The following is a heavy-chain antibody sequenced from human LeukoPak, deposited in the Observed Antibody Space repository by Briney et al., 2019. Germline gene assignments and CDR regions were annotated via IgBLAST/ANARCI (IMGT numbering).Heavy chain of an antibody. CDR2: ITDNATRT. CDR1: GFTFSTYA. J-gene: IGHJ4*02. Sequence: LSGGSLRLSCAASGFTFSTYAMSWVRQAPGKGLEWVSSITDNATRTNYADSVKGRFTVSRDNSKNSLYLQMNSLRAEDTAVYYCARDKYSSGGHYFDYWGQGTLVTVSS. D-gene: IGHD6-25*01. V-gene: IGHV3-23*01. CDR3: ARDKYSSGGHYFDY.